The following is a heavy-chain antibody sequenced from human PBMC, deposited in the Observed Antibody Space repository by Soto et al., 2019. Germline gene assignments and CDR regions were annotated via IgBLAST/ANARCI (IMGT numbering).Heavy chain of an antibody. Sequence: ASVKVSCKASGYTFTGYYIHWVRQAPGQGLEWMGWINPNSGGTNYAQKFQGWVTMTRDTSISTAYMELSRLRSDDTAVYYCARATYSGYDFGAFDIWGQGTMVTVSS. V-gene: IGHV1-2*04. D-gene: IGHD5-12*01. J-gene: IGHJ3*02. CDR2: INPNSGGT. CDR3: ARATYSGYDFGAFDI. CDR1: GYTFTGYY.